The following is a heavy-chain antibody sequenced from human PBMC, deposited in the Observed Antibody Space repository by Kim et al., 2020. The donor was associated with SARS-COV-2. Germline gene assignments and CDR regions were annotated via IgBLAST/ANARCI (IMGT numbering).Heavy chain of an antibody. CDR2: IYPGDSDT. CDR3: ARIKRNVLPDPKWFDS. D-gene: IGHD2-15*01. CDR1: GYSFTSYW. V-gene: IGHV5-51*01. J-gene: IGHJ5*01. Sequence: GESLKISCKGSGYSFTSYWIGWVRQMPGKGLEWMGIIYPGDSDTRYSPSFQGQVTISADKSISTAYLQGSSLDASDTAMYYCARIKRNVLPDPKWFDSWGQGTLVTVSS.